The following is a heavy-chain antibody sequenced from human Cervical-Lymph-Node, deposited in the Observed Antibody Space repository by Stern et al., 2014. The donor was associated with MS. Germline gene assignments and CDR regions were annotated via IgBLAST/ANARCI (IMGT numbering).Heavy chain of an antibody. J-gene: IGHJ4*02. CDR2: IYPYDSDT. CDR3: ARHVQGFDY. Sequence: EVQLVESGAEVKKPGESLKISCKLSGYSFTIYYIAWVRQMPGKGLVWMGFIYPYDSDTTYSPSFQGQVTISADESITTAYLQWSSLRASDTAMYYCARHVQGFDYWGQGTLVTVSS. V-gene: IGHV5-51*01. CDR1: GYSFTIYY.